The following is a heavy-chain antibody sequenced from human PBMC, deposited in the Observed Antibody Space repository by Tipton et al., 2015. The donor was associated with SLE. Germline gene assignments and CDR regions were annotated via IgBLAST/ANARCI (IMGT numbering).Heavy chain of an antibody. CDR1: GGSISRSSDY. V-gene: IGHV4-39*07. Sequence: TLSLTCTVSGGSISRSSDYWGWIRQPPGKGLEWIGEINHSGGTNYNPSLKSRVTISVDTSKNQFSLKLSSVTAADTAVYYCARGSGWYAGSAFDIWGQGTMVIVSS. D-gene: IGHD6-19*01. J-gene: IGHJ3*02. CDR3: ARGSGWYAGSAFDI. CDR2: INHSGGT.